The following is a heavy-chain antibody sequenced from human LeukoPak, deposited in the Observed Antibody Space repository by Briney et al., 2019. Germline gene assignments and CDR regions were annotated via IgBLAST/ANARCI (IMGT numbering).Heavy chain of an antibody. CDR3: AKSPSVSTLTTHDY. V-gene: IGHV3-23*01. Sequence: SGGSVRLSCAASGFTFSSSAVSWVRQAPGKGLEWVSVISGSGDNTYYAGSVKGRFTISRDNSQNTLYLQMNSLRAEDTAVYYCAKSPSVSTLTTHDYWGQGTLVTVSS. J-gene: IGHJ4*02. D-gene: IGHD4-17*01. CDR1: GFTFSSSA. CDR2: ISGSGDNT.